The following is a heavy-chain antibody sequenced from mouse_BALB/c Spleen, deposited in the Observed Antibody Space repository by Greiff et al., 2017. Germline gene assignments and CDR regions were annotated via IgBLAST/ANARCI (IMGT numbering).Heavy chain of an antibody. Sequence: DVKLVESGGGLVKPGGSLKLSCAASGFTFSSYAMSWVRQTPEKRLEWVASISSGGSTYSPDSVTGRFTISRDNGRNILYLQMSSLRSGDTAMYYCARGGLLHTAWFAYWGQGTLVTVSA. CDR2: ISSGGST. V-gene: IGHV5-6-5*01. CDR3: ARGGLLHTAWFAY. D-gene: IGHD2-3*01. CDR1: GFTFSSYA. J-gene: IGHJ3*01.